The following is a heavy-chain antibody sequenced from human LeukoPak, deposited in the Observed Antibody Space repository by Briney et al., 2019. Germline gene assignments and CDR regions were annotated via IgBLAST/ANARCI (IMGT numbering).Heavy chain of an antibody. V-gene: IGHV4-59*01. CDR1: GGSISSYY. CDR3: ASATSLIAAGGRWPTGFGY. Sequence: PSETLSLTCTVSGGSISSYYWSWIRQPPGKGLEWIGYIYYSGSTNYNPSLKSRVTISVDTSKNQFSLKLSSVTAADTAAYYCASATSLIAAGGRWPTGFGYWGQGTLVTVSS. J-gene: IGHJ4*02. CDR2: IYYSGST. D-gene: IGHD6-13*01.